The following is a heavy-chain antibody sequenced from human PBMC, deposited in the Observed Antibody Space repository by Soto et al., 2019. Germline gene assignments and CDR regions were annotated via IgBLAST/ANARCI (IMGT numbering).Heavy chain of an antibody. CDR2: INPNSGGT. Sequence: QVQLVQSGAEVKKPGASVKVSCKASGYTFTGYYMHWVRQAPGQGLEWMGWINPNSGGTNYAQKFQGRVTMTRDTSISTAYMELSRLRSDDTAAYYCARSDHYYDSSGYYRAEYFQHWGQGTLVTVSS. CDR1: GYTFTGYY. J-gene: IGHJ1*01. D-gene: IGHD3-22*01. CDR3: ARSDHYYDSSGYYRAEYFQH. V-gene: IGHV1-2*02.